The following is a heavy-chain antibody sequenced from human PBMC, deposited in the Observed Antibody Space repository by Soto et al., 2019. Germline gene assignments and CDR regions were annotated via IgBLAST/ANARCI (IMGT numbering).Heavy chain of an antibody. J-gene: IGHJ6*02. CDR3: AKDMVANVRNFYGMDV. V-gene: IGHV3-30*18. D-gene: IGHD2-15*01. CDR1: GFTFSYYG. CDR2: ISYDGSKK. Sequence: GGSLTLPCAASGFTFSYYGMHWVRQAPGKGLEWGTVISYDGSKKYYSESVKGRFTMSRDNSRNTLYLQIKSLRVEDTAVYYCAKDMVANVRNFYGMDVWGQGTTVTVSS.